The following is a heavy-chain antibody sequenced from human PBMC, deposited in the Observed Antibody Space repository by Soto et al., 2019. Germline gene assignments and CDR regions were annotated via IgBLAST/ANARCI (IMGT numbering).Heavy chain of an antibody. CDR2: IYYSGST. CDR1: GGSISSSSYY. D-gene: IGHD3-10*01. V-gene: IGHV4-39*07. J-gene: IGHJ5*02. CDR3: ARARLSRSWWFDP. Sequence: SETLSLTCTVSGGSISSSSYYWGWIRQPPGKGLEWIGSIYYSGSTYYNPSLKSRVTISVDTSKNQFSLKLSSVTAADTAVYYCARARLSRSWWFDPWGQGTLVTVSS.